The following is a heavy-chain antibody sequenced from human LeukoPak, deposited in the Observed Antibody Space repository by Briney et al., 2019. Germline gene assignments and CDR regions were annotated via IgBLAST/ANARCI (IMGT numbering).Heavy chain of an antibody. V-gene: IGHV3-23*01. D-gene: IGHD3-10*01. CDR2: ISGSGGNT. Sequence: PGGSLRLSCAASGFTFSNYDMSWVRQAPGKGLEWVSVISGSGGNTYYADSVKGRFTISRDNSKNTLYLQMNSLRAEDTAVYYCAREGGSYGSGSYWQLYFDYWGQGTLVTVSP. CDR3: AREGGSYGSGSYWQLYFDY. CDR1: GFTFSNYD. J-gene: IGHJ4*02.